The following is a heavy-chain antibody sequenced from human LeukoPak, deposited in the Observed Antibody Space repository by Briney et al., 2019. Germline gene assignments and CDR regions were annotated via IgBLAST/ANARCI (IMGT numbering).Heavy chain of an antibody. V-gene: IGHV4-31*03. D-gene: IGHD3-10*01. CDR2: MRHSGST. CDR1: ADSISSGGHS. CDR3: ARGGNRFGGFYFDY. Sequence: SQTLSLTCTVSADSISSGGHSWSWIRQHPGKGLESIGFMRHSGSTSHNPSLKGRVAISVDASKNQFSLRLSSVTAADTAVYYCARGGNRFGGFYFDYWGQGSLVIVSS. J-gene: IGHJ4*02.